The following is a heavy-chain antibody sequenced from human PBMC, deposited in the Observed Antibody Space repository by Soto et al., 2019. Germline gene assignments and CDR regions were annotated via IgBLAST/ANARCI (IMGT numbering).Heavy chain of an antibody. CDR3: ARAPVVSNWLDP. J-gene: IGHJ5*02. CDR2: IYHSGST. D-gene: IGHD2-15*01. V-gene: IGHV4-30-2*01. CDR1: GGSISSGGYS. Sequence: SETLSLTCAVSGGSISSGGYSWSWIRQPPGKGLEWIGYIYHSGSTYYNPSLKSRVTISVDRSKNQFSLKLSSVTAADTAVYYCARAPVVSNWLDPWGQGTLVTVS.